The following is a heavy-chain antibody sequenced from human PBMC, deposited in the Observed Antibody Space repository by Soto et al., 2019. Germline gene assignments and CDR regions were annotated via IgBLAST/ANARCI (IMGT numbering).Heavy chain of an antibody. D-gene: IGHD3-22*01. CDR3: AKDLLHTYSYDSSGFFDY. J-gene: IGHJ4*02. CDR2: ITGSGVTT. Sequence: HPAGCMRLSCAAAGFTFRIYAVNWVRQAPGKGLEWVSRITGSGVTTYYANSVKGRFTISRDNSNNTLSLQMNSLRAEDTAVYYCAKDLLHTYSYDSSGFFDYWGQGTLVTVSS. CDR1: GFTFRIYA. V-gene: IGHV3-23*01.